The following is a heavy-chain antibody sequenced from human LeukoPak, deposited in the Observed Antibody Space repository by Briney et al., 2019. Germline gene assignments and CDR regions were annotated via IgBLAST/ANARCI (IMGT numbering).Heavy chain of an antibody. V-gene: IGHV1-2*02. CDR1: VYTFTDFY. CDR2: IFPRNGDT. J-gene: IGHJ4*02. CDR3: ARDGDSPMVDFDY. D-gene: IGHD5-18*01. Sequence: ASVKVSCKTSVYTFTDFYFYWLRQAPGQGLEWVGWIFPRNGDTNYAQKFQDRVTLTRDTSISTAYMELSRLTSDDTAIYYCARDGDSPMVDFDYWGQGTLVTVSS.